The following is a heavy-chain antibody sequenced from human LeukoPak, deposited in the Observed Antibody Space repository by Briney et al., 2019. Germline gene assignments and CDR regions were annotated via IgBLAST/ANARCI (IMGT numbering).Heavy chain of an antibody. CDR3: ARESSSGQLFDY. D-gene: IGHD6-19*01. V-gene: IGHV3-48*01. CDR2: ISTGSNSI. J-gene: IGHJ4*02. CDR1: GFTFTSHS. Sequence: GGSLRLSCAASGFTFTSHSMNWVRQAPGKGLEWVSYISTGSNSIYYADSVKGRFTISRDNSKNTLYLQMNSLRAEDTAVYYCARESSSGQLFDYWGQGTLVTVSS.